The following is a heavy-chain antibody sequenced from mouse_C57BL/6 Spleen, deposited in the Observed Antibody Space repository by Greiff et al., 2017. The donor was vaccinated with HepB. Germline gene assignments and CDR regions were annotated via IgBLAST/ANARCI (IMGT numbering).Heavy chain of an antibody. CDR2: IYPRDGST. Sequence: VKLQESGPELVKPGASVKLSCKASGYTFTSYDINWVKQRPGQGLEWIGWIYPRDGSTKYNEKFKGKATLTVDTSSSTAYMELHSLTSEDSAVYFCARSRTYGSSPFAYWGQGTLVTVSA. J-gene: IGHJ3*01. CDR3: ARSRTYGSSPFAY. D-gene: IGHD1-1*01. V-gene: IGHV1-85*01. CDR1: GYTFTSYD.